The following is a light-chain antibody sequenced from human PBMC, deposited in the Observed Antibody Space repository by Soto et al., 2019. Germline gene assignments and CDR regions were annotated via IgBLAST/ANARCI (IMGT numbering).Light chain of an antibody. CDR2: AAS. CDR3: QQYGRSPGLFT. J-gene: IGKJ3*01. V-gene: IGKV3-20*01. Sequence: EIVLTQSPGTLSLSPGERATISCRASQSVTSSYLAWYQQQPGQAPRLLMYAASSRATGIPDRFSGSGSGADFTLTISRLEPEDFAMYYCQQYGRSPGLFTFGPGTKVDIK. CDR1: QSVTSSY.